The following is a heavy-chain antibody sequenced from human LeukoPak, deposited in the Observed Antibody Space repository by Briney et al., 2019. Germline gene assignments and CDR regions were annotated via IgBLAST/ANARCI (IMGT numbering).Heavy chain of an antibody. V-gene: IGHV1-46*01. CDR2: INPSGGSA. Sequence: ASVKVSCKASGYTFTSYYMHWVRQAPGQGLEWMGIINPSGGSASYARKFQGRVTMTRDTSTSTVYMELSSLRSEDTAVYYCARDRGDEDAFDIWGQGTMVTVSS. D-gene: IGHD3-10*01. CDR3: ARDRGDEDAFDI. J-gene: IGHJ3*02. CDR1: GYTFTSYY.